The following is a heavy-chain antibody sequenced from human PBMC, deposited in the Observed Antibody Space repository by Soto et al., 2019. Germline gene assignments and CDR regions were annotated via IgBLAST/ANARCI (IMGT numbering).Heavy chain of an antibody. CDR3: AKDQNLVATYPAYYFDY. D-gene: IGHD5-12*01. V-gene: IGHV3-23*01. CDR2: ISGSGGST. CDR1: GFTFSSYA. J-gene: IGHJ4*02. Sequence: GGSLRLSCAASGFTFSSYAMSWVRQAPGKGLEWVSAISGSGGSTYYADSVKGRFTISRDNSKNTLYLQMNSLRAEDTAVYYCAKDQNLVATYPAYYFDYWGQGTLVTVSS.